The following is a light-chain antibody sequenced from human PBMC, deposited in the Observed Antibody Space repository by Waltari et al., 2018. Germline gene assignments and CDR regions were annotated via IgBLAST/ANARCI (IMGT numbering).Light chain of an antibody. CDR1: SSNIGTYI. CDR3: AAWEARLNGVV. CDR2: SDN. Sequence: QSVLTQPPSASGTPGQRVTISCSGSSSNIGTYIENWYQQLPGTAPRVRIYSDNQRPSGGPDRFVGSKSGTSASLAISGLQSEDEADYYCAAWEARLNGVVFGGGTKLTVL. V-gene: IGLV1-44*01. J-gene: IGLJ2*01.